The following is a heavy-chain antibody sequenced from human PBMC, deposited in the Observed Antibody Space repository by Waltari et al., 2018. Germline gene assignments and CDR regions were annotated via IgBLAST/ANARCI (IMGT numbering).Heavy chain of an antibody. Sequence: EVQLVESGGGLIQPGGSLRLSCAASGFTVSSNYMSWVRQAPGKGRAWVSVIYSGVNTYYADSVRGRFTISRDNSKNTLYLQMHSLRADDTAVYYCARDRGYDFWSGFYQDDWYFDLWGRGTLVTVSS. CDR3: ARDRGYDFWSGFYQDDWYFDL. CDR2: IYSGVNT. CDR1: GFTVSSNY. J-gene: IGHJ2*01. V-gene: IGHV3-53*01. D-gene: IGHD3-3*01.